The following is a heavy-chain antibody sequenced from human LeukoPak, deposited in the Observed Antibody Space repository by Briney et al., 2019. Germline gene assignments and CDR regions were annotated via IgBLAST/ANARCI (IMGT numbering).Heavy chain of an antibody. CDR3: ARAREMASNWPTDY. D-gene: IGHD5-24*01. CDR2: ISSTSNYI. Sequence: GGSLRLSCVASGFVFSSYHVNWVRQAPGEGLEWVSSISSTSNYIYYADSVKGRFTISRDNAKNSLYLQMNSLRAEDTAVYYCARAREMASNWPTDYWGQGTLVTVSS. V-gene: IGHV3-21*01. J-gene: IGHJ4*02. CDR1: GFVFSSYH.